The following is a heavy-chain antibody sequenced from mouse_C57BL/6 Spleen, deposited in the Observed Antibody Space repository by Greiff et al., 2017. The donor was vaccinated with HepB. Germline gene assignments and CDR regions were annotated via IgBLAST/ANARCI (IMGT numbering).Heavy chain of an antibody. CDR3: ARQETGTVDY. J-gene: IGHJ2*01. CDR1: GFTFSDYG. Sequence: EVKLVESGGGLVKPGGSLKLSCAASGFTFSDYGMHWVRQAPEKGLEWVAYISSGSSTIYYADTVKGRFTISRDNAKNTLFLQMTSLRSEDTAMYYCARQETGTVDYWGQGTTLTVSS. CDR2: ISSGSSTI. V-gene: IGHV5-17*01. D-gene: IGHD4-1*01.